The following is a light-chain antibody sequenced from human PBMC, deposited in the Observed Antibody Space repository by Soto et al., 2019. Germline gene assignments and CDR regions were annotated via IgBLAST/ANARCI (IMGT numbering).Light chain of an antibody. CDR3: QQYYSYPLT. V-gene: IGKV1-39*01. CDR1: QSISSY. J-gene: IGKJ4*01. CDR2: AAS. Sequence: DIQMTQSPSSLSASVGDRVTITCRASQSISSYLNWYQQKPWKAPKLLIYAASTLQSGVPSRFSRSGSGTDFTLTISCLQSEDFATYYCQQYYSYPLTIGGGTKVEI.